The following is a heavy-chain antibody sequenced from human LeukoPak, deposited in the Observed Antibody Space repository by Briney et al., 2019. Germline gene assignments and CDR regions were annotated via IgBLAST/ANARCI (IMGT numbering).Heavy chain of an antibody. CDR1: GGSISSYY. CDR3: ARGPYSSTRSFDY. V-gene: IGHV4-59*01. D-gene: IGHD6-13*01. J-gene: IGHJ4*02. CDR2: IYFTGST. Sequence: PSETLSLTCSVSGGSISSYYWSWIRQPPGKGLELIGYIYFTGSTNYSPSLKSRVTISLDTSKNQFSLRVSSVTAADTAVYYCARGPYSSTRSFDYWGQGTRVTVSS.